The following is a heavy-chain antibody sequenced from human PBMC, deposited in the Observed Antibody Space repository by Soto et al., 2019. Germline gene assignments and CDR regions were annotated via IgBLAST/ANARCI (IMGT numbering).Heavy chain of an antibody. CDR1: GYTFTSYD. CDR3: ATGYCSGGSCYGAFDI. CDR2: MNPNSGNT. V-gene: IGHV1-8*01. J-gene: IGHJ3*02. D-gene: IGHD2-15*01. Sequence: ASVKVSCKASGYTFTSYDINWVRQATGQGLEWMGWMNPNSGNTGYAQKFQGRVTMTRNTSISTAYMELSSLRSEDTAVYYCATGYCSGGSCYGAFDIWGQGTMVTVS.